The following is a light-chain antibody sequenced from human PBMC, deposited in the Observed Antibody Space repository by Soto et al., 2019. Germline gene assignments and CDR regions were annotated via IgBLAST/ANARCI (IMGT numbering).Light chain of an antibody. V-gene: IGKV4-1*01. Sequence: DIVMTQSPDSLTVSLGERATINCKSSRSVLFTSNNKNYLAWYQQKPGQPPKLLFYWSSTRESGVPDRFSGSGSGTDFTLTISSLQAEDVAVYYCQQYYTTPPWTFGQGTKVEIK. CDR1: RSVLFTSNNKNY. J-gene: IGKJ1*01. CDR3: QQYYTTPPWT. CDR2: WSS.